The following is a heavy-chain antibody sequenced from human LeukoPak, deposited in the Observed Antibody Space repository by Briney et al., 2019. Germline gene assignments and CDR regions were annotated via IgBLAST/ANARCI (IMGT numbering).Heavy chain of an antibody. CDR3: SAAAVNLGGDY. Sequence: ASVKVSCKASGYTFTSYAMHWVRQAPGQGLEWMGIINPSGGSTSYAQKFQGRVTMTRDTSTSTVYMELSSLRSEDTAVYYCSAAAVNLGGDYWGQGTLVTVSS. J-gene: IGHJ4*02. CDR1: GYTFTSYA. CDR2: INPSGGST. D-gene: IGHD6-13*01. V-gene: IGHV1-46*01.